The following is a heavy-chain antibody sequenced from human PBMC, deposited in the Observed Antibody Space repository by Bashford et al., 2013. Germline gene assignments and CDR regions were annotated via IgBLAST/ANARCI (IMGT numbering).Heavy chain of an antibody. D-gene: IGHD3-22*01. Sequence: SETLSLTCTVSGGSIGSNTYYWGWIRQPPGKGLEWIGTIYYSGSTYYTPSLKSRVTISVDTSKNQFSLKLSSVTAADTALYYCASGSGDYYLVHYWGQGTLVTVSS. CDR1: GGSIGSNTYY. J-gene: IGHJ4*02. CDR3: ASGSGDYYLVHY. V-gene: IGHV4-39*01. CDR2: IYYSGST.